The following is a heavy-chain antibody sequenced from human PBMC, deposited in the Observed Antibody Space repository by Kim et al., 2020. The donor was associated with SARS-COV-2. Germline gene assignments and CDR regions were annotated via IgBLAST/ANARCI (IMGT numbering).Heavy chain of an antibody. J-gene: IGHJ6*02. Sequence: GESLKISCKGSGYSFTSYWIGWVRQMPGKGLEWMGSIYPGDSDTRYSPCFQGQVTISADKSISTAYLQWSSLKASDTAMYYCARPGDLMVRGVREGPDYYYGVDVWGQETTVTVS. CDR3: ARPGDLMVRGVREGPDYYYGVDV. CDR2: IYPGDSDT. D-gene: IGHD3-10*01. CDR1: GYSFTSYW. V-gene: IGHV5-51*01.